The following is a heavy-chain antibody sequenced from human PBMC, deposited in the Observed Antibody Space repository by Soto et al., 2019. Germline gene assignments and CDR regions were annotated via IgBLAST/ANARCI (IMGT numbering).Heavy chain of an antibody. D-gene: IGHD2-2*01. CDR1: GYSFTSYW. CDR3: ARHYCSSTSCYPVYYYYYGMDV. V-gene: IGHV5-51*01. CDR2: IYPGDSDT. Sequence: GESLKISCKGSGYSFTSYWIGWVRQMPGKGLEWMGIIYPGDSDTRYSPSFQGQVTISADKFISTAYLQWSSLKASDTAMYYCARHYCSSTSCYPVYYYYYGMDVWGQGTTVTVSS. J-gene: IGHJ6*02.